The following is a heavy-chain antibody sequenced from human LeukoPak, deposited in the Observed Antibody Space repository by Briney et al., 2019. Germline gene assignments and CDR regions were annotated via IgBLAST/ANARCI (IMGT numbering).Heavy chain of an antibody. Sequence: PGGSLRLSCVASGVSLSNYAMSWARQAPGKGLEWVSGISSSGSGGNTYYADSVKGRFTISRDNAKNSLYLEMNSLRAEDTAVYYCARDIGPYDSSIYYDAFDIWGQGTMVTVSS. J-gene: IGHJ3*02. CDR1: GVSLSNYA. CDR3: ARDIGPYDSSIYYDAFDI. CDR2: ISSSGSGGNT. V-gene: IGHV3-21*01. D-gene: IGHD3-22*01.